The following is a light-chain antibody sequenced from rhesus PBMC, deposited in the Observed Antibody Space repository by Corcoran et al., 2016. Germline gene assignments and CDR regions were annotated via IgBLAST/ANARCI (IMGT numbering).Light chain of an antibody. CDR3: QHGYGTPFT. V-gene: IGKV1-74*01. J-gene: IGKJ3*01. CDR1: ENVNNY. Sequence: DIQMTQSPSSLSASVGDRVTITCRASENVNNYLNWYQQKPGKAPKPRISKASTLQSGIPSRFSGSGPGTDYTFTISSLQPEDVATYYCQHGYGTPFTFGPGTKLDIK. CDR2: KAS.